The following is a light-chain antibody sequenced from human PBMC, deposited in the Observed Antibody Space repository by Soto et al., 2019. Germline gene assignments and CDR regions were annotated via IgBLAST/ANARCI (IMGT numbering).Light chain of an antibody. V-gene: IGLV4-69*01. CDR1: SGHSSYA. J-gene: IGLJ2*01. CDR3: QTWGTGIQMV. Sequence: QPVLTQSHSASASLGASVKLTCTLSSGHSSYAIAWHQQQPEKGPRYLMKLNSDGSHSKGDGIPDRFSGSSSGAERYLTISSLQSEDEDDYYCQTWGTGIQMVFGGGTKLTVL. CDR2: LNSDGSH.